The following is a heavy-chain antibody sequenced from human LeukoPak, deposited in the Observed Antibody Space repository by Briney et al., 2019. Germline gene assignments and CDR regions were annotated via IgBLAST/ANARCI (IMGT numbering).Heavy chain of an antibody. D-gene: IGHD5-24*01. CDR3: ASTSGIIEMATMNYYFDS. Sequence: SETLSLTCAVYGGSSSTYYWSWIRQPPGQGLEWIGEINHTGSTNYNPSLKSRVTISVDTSKNQFSLRLNSVTAADTAVYYCASTSGIIEMATMNYYFDSWGQGTLVTVSS. V-gene: IGHV4-34*01. J-gene: IGHJ4*02. CDR2: INHTGST. CDR1: GGSSSTYY.